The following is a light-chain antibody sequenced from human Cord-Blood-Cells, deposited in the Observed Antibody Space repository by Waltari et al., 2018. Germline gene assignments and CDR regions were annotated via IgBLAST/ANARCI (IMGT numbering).Light chain of an antibody. Sequence: SYELTQPSSVLVSPGQTARITCSGDVLAKKYDRWFQQKPGQAPVLVIYKDSERPSGLPGRFSGSSSGTTVTFTISGAQVEDEADYYCYSAADNNLVFGGGTKLTVL. CDR3: YSAADNNLV. V-gene: IGLV3-27*01. CDR2: KDS. J-gene: IGLJ3*02. CDR1: VLAKKY.